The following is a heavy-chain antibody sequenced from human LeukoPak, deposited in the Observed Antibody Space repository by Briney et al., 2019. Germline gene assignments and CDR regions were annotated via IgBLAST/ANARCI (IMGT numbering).Heavy chain of an antibody. V-gene: IGHV3-30*02. CDR2: IRYDEITK. J-gene: IGHJ4*02. D-gene: IGHD3-22*01. CDR3: AKDSSDYYFDY. CDR1: EFTFSSYA. Sequence: GGSLRLSCAASEFTFSSYAMHWVRQAPGKGLEWLAFIRYDEITKNYADSVKGRYTISRDNSKNTLYVQMNSLRPDDTAVYYCAKDSSDYYFDYWGQGTLVTVSS.